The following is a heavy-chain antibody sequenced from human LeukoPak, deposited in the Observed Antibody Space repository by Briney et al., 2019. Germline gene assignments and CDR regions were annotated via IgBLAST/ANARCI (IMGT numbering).Heavy chain of an antibody. Sequence: GASVKVSCKASGYTFTGYYMHWVRQAPGQGLEWMGWINPNSGGTNYAQKFQGRVTMTRDTSISTAYMELSRLTSDDTAVYYCARGMYSSGWYGSFDYWGQGTLVTVSS. CDR1: GYTFTGYY. CDR2: INPNSGGT. J-gene: IGHJ4*02. V-gene: IGHV1-2*02. CDR3: ARGMYSSGWYGSFDY. D-gene: IGHD6-19*01.